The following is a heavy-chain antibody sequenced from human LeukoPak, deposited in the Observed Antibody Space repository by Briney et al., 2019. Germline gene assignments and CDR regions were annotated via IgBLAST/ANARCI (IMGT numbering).Heavy chain of an antibody. CDR1: GYTFTSYG. CDR3: AAHPHCSSTSCYPYYYYYYMDV. V-gene: IGHV1-18*01. CDR2: ISAYNGNT. J-gene: IGHJ6*03. Sequence: GASVKVSCKASGYTFTSYGISWVRQAPGQRLEWMGWISAYNGNTNYAQKLQRRVTMTTDTSTSTAYMELRSLRSYDTAVYYCAAHPHCSSTSCYPYYYYYYMDVWGKGTTVTVSS. D-gene: IGHD2-2*01.